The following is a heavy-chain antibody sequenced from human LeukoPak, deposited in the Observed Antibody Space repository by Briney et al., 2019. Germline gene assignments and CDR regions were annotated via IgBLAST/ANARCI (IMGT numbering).Heavy chain of an antibody. Sequence: SETLSLTCAVYGESLSKYYWTWIRQSSGKGLEWIGSRHYSGITYYNPSVRSRVAISVDTSKNQFSLTLTSVTAADTAVYYCARHSEEDGINPKPLDYWGQGTLVTVSS. CDR1: GESLSKYY. CDR3: ARHSEEDGINPKPLDY. CDR2: RHYSGIT. V-gene: IGHV4-39*01. J-gene: IGHJ4*02. D-gene: IGHD5-24*01.